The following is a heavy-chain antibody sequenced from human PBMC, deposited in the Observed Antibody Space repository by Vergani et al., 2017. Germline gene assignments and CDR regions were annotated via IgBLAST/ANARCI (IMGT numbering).Heavy chain of an antibody. D-gene: IGHD3-3*01. CDR3: ARRGYDFWSGSNWFDP. V-gene: IGHV3-13*01. Sequence: EVQLVESGGGLVQPGGSLRLSCAASGFTFSSYDMHWVRQATGKGLEWVSAIGTAGDTYYPGSVKGRFTISRENAKNSLYLQMNSLRAEDTAVYYCARRGYDFWSGSNWFDPWGQGTLVTVSS. CDR2: IGTAGDT. J-gene: IGHJ5*02. CDR1: GFTFSSYD.